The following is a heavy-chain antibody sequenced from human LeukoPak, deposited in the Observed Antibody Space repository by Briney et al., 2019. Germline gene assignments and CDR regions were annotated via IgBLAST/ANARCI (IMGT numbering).Heavy chain of an antibody. Sequence: GESLKISCKGSGYSFTSYWIGWVRQMPGKGLEWMGITYPGDSDTRYSPSFQGQVTISADKSISTAYLQRSSLKASDTAMYYCARSAVPYSSGWSSYYFDYWGQGTLVTVSS. CDR2: TYPGDSDT. CDR1: GYSFTSYW. D-gene: IGHD6-19*01. V-gene: IGHV5-51*01. CDR3: ARSAVPYSSGWSSYYFDY. J-gene: IGHJ4*02.